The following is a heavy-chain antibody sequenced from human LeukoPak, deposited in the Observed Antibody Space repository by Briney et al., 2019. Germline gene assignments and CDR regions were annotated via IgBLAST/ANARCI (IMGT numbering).Heavy chain of an antibody. D-gene: IGHD3-9*01. V-gene: IGHV3-53*01. CDR3: AADATGSYYYYMDV. J-gene: IGHJ6*03. Sequence: GGSLRLSCTVSGFTVSSNSMSWVRQAPGKGLEWVSFIYSDNTHYSDSVKGRFTISRDNSKNTLYLQMNSLRSEDTAVYYCAADATGSYYYYMDVWGKGTTVTISS. CDR2: IYSDNT. CDR1: GFTVSSNS.